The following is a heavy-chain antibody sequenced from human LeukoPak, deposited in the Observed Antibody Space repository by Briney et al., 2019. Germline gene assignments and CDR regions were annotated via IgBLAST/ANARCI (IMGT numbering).Heavy chain of an antibody. D-gene: IGHD3-10*01. CDR1: GFTFSSYS. V-gene: IGHV3-48*02. J-gene: IGHJ3*02. CDR2: ISSSSSTI. Sequence: GGSLTLSCAASGFTFSSYSMNWVRQAPGKGLEWVSYISSSSSTIYYADSVTGRFTISRDNAKNSLYLQMNSLRDEDTAVYYCASDNYYYGSGSSRGAFDIWGQGTRVTVSS. CDR3: ASDNYYYGSGSSRGAFDI.